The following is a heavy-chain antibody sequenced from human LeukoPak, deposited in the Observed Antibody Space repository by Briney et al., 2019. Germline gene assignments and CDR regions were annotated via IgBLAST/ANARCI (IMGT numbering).Heavy chain of an antibody. CDR3: AKFMYGEWELLRGYYFDY. Sequence: SQTLSLTCTVSGGSISSGGYYWSWIRQPPGKGLEWIGYIYHSGSTYYNPSLKSRVTISVDRSKNQFSLKLSSVTAADTAVYYCAKFMYGEWELLRGYYFDYWGQGTLVTVSS. J-gene: IGHJ4*02. CDR1: GGSISSGGYY. D-gene: IGHD1-26*01. V-gene: IGHV4-30-2*01. CDR2: IYHSGST.